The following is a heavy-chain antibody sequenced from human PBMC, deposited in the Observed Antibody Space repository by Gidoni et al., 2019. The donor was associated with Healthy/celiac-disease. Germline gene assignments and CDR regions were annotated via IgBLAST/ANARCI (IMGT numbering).Heavy chain of an antibody. V-gene: IGHV3-30*18. D-gene: IGHD3-16*02. CDR2: RAYDGSKK. CDR3: AKVGRDYVWGSYRSEFDY. J-gene: IGHJ4*02. CDR1: GFTFSSSV. Sequence: QVQLVESGGGVVQPGRPLRLSCAASGFTFSSSVMHWVRQSPGKGRGWVGVRAYDGSKKYSANSEDGRFTISRDNTKTTLYLQMNSLRAEDTAVYYCAKVGRDYVWGSYRSEFDYWGQGTLVTVSS.